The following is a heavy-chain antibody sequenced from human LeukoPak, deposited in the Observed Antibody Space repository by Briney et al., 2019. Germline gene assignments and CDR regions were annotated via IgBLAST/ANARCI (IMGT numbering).Heavy chain of an antibody. J-gene: IGHJ5*02. Sequence: SETLFLTCTLSGGSVSRGSYYWSWIRQPPGKGLEWIGYIPYSGSTNFNPSLKSRVTISVDTSKNQFSLKLSSVTAADTAVYYCAREGTAGTNLNWFDPWGQGTLVTVSS. CDR1: GGSVSRGSYY. D-gene: IGHD1-1*01. CDR3: AREGTAGTNLNWFDP. CDR2: IPYSGST. V-gene: IGHV4-61*01.